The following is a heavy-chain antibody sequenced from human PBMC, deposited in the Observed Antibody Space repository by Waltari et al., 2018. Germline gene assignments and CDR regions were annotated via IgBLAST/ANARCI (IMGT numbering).Heavy chain of an antibody. J-gene: IGHJ3*02. CDR2: IYYSGST. V-gene: IGHV4-59*01. CDR1: GGSISSYY. Sequence: QVQLQESGPGLVKPSETLSLTCTVSGGSISSYYWSWIRQPPGKGLEWIGYIYYSGSTNYNPSLRSRVTISVDTSKNQFSLKLSSVTAADTAVYYCARVAYYYDSSGLAVGAFDIWGQGTMVTVSS. D-gene: IGHD3-22*01. CDR3: ARVAYYYDSSGLAVGAFDI.